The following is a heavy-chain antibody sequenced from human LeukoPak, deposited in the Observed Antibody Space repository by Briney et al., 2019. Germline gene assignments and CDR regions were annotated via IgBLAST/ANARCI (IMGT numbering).Heavy chain of an antibody. CDR3: ARGILTGITDY. CDR1: GFTLSSYW. CDR2: IKQDGSEK. J-gene: IGHJ4*02. V-gene: IGHV3-7*03. D-gene: IGHD3-9*01. Sequence: GGSLRLSCAASGFTLSSYWMSWVRQAPGKGLEWVANIKQDGSEKYYVDSVKGRFTISRDNAKNSLYLQMNSLRAEDTAVYYCARGILTGITDYWGQGTLVTVSS.